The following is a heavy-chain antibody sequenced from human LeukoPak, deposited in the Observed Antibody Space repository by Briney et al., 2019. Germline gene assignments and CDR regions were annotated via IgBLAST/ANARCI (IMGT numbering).Heavy chain of an antibody. J-gene: IGHJ6*03. V-gene: IGHV3-7*01. CDR3: ARGYYVDYGVYHCYMDV. Sequence: PGGSLRLSCAASGFTFSTYWMNWVRRAPGKGLEWVANIKEDGSEKNYVDSMKGRLTISRDNAKNSLYLQMTSLRVEDTAVYYCARGYYVDYGVYHCYMDVWGKGTTVTVSS. D-gene: IGHD4-17*01. CDR1: GFTFSTYW. CDR2: IKEDGSEK.